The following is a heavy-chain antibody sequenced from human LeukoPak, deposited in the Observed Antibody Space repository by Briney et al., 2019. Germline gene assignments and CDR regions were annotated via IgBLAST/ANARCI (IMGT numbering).Heavy chain of an antibody. D-gene: IGHD3-22*01. CDR2: IYYSGST. V-gene: IGHV4-59*11. J-gene: IGHJ6*03. Sequence: SETLSLTCTVSGGSISSHYWSWIRQPPGKGLEWIGYIYYSGSTNYNPSLKGRVTISVDTSKNQFSLKLSSVTAADTAVYYCAGDYYDSSGYYFGYYYYYMDVWGKGTTVTVSS. CDR1: GGSISSHY. CDR3: AGDYYDSSGYYFGYYYYYMDV.